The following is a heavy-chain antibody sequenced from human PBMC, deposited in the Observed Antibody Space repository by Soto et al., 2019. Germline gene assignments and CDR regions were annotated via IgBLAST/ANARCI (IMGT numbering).Heavy chain of an antibody. CDR2: MNPNSGNT. J-gene: IGHJ4*02. Sequence: GASVKVSCKASGYTFTSYDINWVRQATGQGLEWMGWMNPNSGNTGHAQKFQGRVTMTRNNSTSTAYMELSSLRSEVTAVYYFARTHPNCGGDCYLWPLAYWGQGTLVTVSS. D-gene: IGHD2-21*02. CDR1: GYTFTSYD. V-gene: IGHV1-8*01. CDR3: ARTHPNCGGDCYLWPLAY.